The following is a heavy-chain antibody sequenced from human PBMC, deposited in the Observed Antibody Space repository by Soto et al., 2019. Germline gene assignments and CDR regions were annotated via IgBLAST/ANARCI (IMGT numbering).Heavy chain of an antibody. CDR1: GFIFSGYG. J-gene: IGHJ5*02. Sequence: QVQLVESGGGVVQPGGSLRLSCAASGFIFSGYGMHWVRQAPGKGLEWVAVISFEGSKKYYANSVEGRFTISRDNSKNTLFLQMNSLRAEDTAVHYCAKGGSSSARYFDRWGQRALVTVSS. CDR3: AKGGSSSARYFDR. D-gene: IGHD6-6*01. V-gene: IGHV3-30*18. CDR2: ISFEGSKK.